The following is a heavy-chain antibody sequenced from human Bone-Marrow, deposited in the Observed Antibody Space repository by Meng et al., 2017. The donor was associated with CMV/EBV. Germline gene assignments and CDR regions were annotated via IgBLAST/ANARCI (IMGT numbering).Heavy chain of an antibody. V-gene: IGHV4-61*01. Sequence: GSLRLSCTVSGGSVSSGSYYWSWIRQPPGKGLEWIGYIYYSGSTNYNPSLKSRVTISVDTSKNQFSLKLSSVTAADTAVYYCARGRGYQLLYKYYYYYGMDVWGQGTTATVSS. CDR1: GGSVSSGSYY. CDR2: IYYSGST. J-gene: IGHJ6*02. D-gene: IGHD2-2*02. CDR3: ARGRGYQLLYKYYYYYGMDV.